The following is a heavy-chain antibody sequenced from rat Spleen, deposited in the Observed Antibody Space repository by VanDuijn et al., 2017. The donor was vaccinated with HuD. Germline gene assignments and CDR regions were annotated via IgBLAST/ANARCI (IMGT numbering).Heavy chain of an antibody. V-gene: IGHV5-25*01. CDR2: IGTSGGSL. CDR3: ARGAY. CDR1: GFTFSNYD. Sequence: EVQLVESGGGLVQPGRSLKLSCAASGFTFSNYDMAWVRQAPTKGLEWVASIGTSGGSLYYRGSVKGRFTFSRDNAKSTLYLQMDSLRSEDTATYYCARGAYWGQGVMVTVSS. J-gene: IGHJ2*01.